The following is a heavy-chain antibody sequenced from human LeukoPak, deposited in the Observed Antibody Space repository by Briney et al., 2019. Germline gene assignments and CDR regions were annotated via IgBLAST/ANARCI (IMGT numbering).Heavy chain of an antibody. V-gene: IGHV2-5*01. CDR3: AHGIGTDFWSGYYRANWFDP. D-gene: IGHD3-3*01. CDR1: GFSLSTSGVG. CDR2: IYWNDDK. J-gene: IGHJ5*02. Sequence: ESGPALVKPTQTLTLTCTFSGFSLSTSGVGVGWIRQPPGKALEWLALIYWNDDKRYSPSLKSRLTITKDTSKNQVVLTMTNMDPVDTATYYCAHGIGTDFWSGYYRANWFDPWGQGTLVTVSS.